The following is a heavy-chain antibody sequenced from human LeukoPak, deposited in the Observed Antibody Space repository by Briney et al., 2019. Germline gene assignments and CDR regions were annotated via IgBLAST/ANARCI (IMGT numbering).Heavy chain of an antibody. CDR2: ISSGSSTI. Sequence: PGGSLRLSCAASGFTFSSYSMNWVRQAPGKGLEWVSYISSGSSTIYYADSLKGRFTISRDNAKNSLYLQMNSLRADGTAVYYCARGLAAAGTRGPYWGQGTLVTVSS. CDR1: GFTFSSYS. J-gene: IGHJ4*02. V-gene: IGHV3-48*04. D-gene: IGHD6-13*01. CDR3: ARGLAAAGTRGPY.